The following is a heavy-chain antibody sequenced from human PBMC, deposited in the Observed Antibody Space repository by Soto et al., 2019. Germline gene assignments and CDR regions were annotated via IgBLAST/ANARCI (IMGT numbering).Heavy chain of an antibody. D-gene: IGHD5-18*01. V-gene: IGHV4-34*02. CDR2: INHSGTI. CDR1: GGSFSGFY. CDR3: ACADRTLVTSYGLDV. J-gene: IGHJ6*02. Sequence: QVQIQQWGAGLLKPSETLSLTCAVSGGSFSGFYWTWIRQPPGAGLEWNGEINHSGTINFNPSLRSRLNISLDSSKTHCSLKVDSLSAAYADVYFCACADRTLVTSYGLDVWGQGTTVTVSS.